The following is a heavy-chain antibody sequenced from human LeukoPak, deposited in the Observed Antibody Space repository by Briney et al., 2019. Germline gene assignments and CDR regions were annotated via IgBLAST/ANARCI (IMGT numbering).Heavy chain of an antibody. CDR1: GGSISSGDYY. CDR2: IYYSGST. D-gene: IGHD2-15*01. Sequence: SETLSLTCTVSGGSISSGDYYWSWIRQPPGKGLEWIGYIYYSGSTYYTPSLKSRVTISVDTSKNQFSLKLSSVTAADTAVYYCARVIRWDHMGDCSGGSCYNPNWFDPWGQGTLVTVSS. CDR3: ARVIRWDHMGDCSGGSCYNPNWFDP. J-gene: IGHJ5*02. V-gene: IGHV4-30-4*01.